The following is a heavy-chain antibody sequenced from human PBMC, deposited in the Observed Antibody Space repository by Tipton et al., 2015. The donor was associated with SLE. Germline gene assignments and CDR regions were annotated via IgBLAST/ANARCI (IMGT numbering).Heavy chain of an antibody. J-gene: IGHJ6*02. Sequence: SLRLSCAASGFTFSSYSMNWVRQAPGKGLEWVSHTDDRSTSYADSVKGRFTISRDNARNTVSLQMDSLRAEDTAVYFCAREKPGYGMDYYGMDVWGQGTTVSVS. V-gene: IGHV3-74*01. D-gene: IGHD5-12*01. CDR2: TDDRST. CDR1: GFTFSSYS. CDR3: AREKPGYGMDYYGMDV.